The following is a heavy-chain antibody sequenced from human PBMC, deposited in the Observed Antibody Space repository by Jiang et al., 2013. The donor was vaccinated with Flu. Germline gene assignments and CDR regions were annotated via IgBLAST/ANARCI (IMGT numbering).Heavy chain of an antibody. V-gene: IGHV4-59*01. J-gene: IGHJ4*02. Sequence: GSGLVKPSETLFLTCSVSGGSMNGYFWTWIRQPPGKGLEWIAYMSHSEDTNYNPSLQSRVTISLDTSKNQFSLKLISVTAADTAVYYCARAENGAAGDWGQGTLVTVSS. D-gene: IGHD2-8*01. CDR1: GGSMNGYF. CDR2: MSHSEDT. CDR3: ARAENGAAGD.